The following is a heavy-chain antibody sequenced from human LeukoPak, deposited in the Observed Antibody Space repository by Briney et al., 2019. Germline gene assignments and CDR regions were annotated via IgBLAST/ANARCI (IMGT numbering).Heavy chain of an antibody. V-gene: IGHV4-59*04. CDR1: GDSISTYY. Sequence: PSETLSLTCTVSGDSISTYYWSWIRQSPGKGLEWLGSIYQSGSTYDNPSLKSRVTLSIDTSKNQFSLKLTSVTAADTAVYYCARAEINDYSRYWGRGIPVIVSS. CDR3: ARAEINDYSRY. J-gene: IGHJ4*01. D-gene: IGHD4-11*01. CDR2: IYQSGST.